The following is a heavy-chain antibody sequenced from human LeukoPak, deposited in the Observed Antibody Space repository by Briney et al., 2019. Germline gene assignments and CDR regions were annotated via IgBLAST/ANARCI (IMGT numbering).Heavy chain of an antibody. CDR1: GGSFSGYY. D-gene: IGHD3-22*01. CDR3: ARGGNPTTYYYDSSGYLPDY. CDR2: INHSGST. V-gene: IGHV4-34*01. J-gene: IGHJ4*02. Sequence: SETLSLTCAVYGGSFSGYYWSWIRQPPGKGLEWIGEINHSGSTNYNPSLKSRVTISVDTSKNQISLKLSSVTAADTAVYYCARGGNPTTYYYDSSGYLPDYWGQGTLVTVSS.